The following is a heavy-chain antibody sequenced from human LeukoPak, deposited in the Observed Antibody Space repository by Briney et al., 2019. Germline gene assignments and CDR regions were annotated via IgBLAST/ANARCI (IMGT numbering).Heavy chain of an antibody. CDR1: GFTFSSYA. J-gene: IGHJ5*02. Sequence: PGRSLRLSCAASGFTFSSYAMHWVRQAPGKGLEWVAVISYDGSNKYYADSVKGRFTISRDNSKNTLYLQMNSLRAEDTAVYYCAKDQYYCSSTSCYTDSFDPWGQGTLVTVSS. V-gene: IGHV3-30-3*01. CDR2: ISYDGSNK. D-gene: IGHD2-2*02. CDR3: AKDQYYCSSTSCYTDSFDP.